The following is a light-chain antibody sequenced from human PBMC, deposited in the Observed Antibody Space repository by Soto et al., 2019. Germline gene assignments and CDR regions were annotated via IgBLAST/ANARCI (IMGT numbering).Light chain of an antibody. Sequence: QSALTQPASVSGSAGQSITISCTGTSSDLGGYNYFSWYQQHPGKAPKLIIYEVSNRPSGVSDRFSGSKSDNTASLTISGLQDEDEADYYCSSYTTSTHVFGTGTKVTVL. J-gene: IGLJ1*01. CDR2: EVS. CDR3: SSYTTSTHV. V-gene: IGLV2-14*01. CDR1: SSDLGGYNY.